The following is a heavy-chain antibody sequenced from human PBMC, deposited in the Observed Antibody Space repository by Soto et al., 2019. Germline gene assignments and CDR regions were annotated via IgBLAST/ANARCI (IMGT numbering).Heavy chain of an antibody. J-gene: IGHJ4*02. Sequence: GSLRLSCAASGFTFSSYWMSWVRQAPGKGLEWVANIKQDGSEKYYVDSVKGRFTISRDNSKNTLYLQMNSLRVEDMAVYFCARDDSPNYYVSGSYFNVWGQGT. CDR3: ARDDSPNYYVSGSYFNV. CDR1: GFTFSSYW. D-gene: IGHD3-10*01. CDR2: IKQDGSEK. V-gene: IGHV3-7*01.